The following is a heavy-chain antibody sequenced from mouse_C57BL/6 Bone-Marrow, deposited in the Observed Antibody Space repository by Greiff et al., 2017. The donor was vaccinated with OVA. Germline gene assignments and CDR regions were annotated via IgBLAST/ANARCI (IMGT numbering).Heavy chain of an antibody. Sequence: DVKLVESGGGLVQPGESLKLSCESNEYEFPSHDMSWVRKTPEKRLELVAAINSDGGSTYYPDTMERRFIISRDNTKKTLYLQMSSLRSEDTALYYCAGPGIYYYGSSLAYWGQGTLVTVSA. J-gene: IGHJ3*01. V-gene: IGHV5-2*01. CDR3: AGPGIYYYGSSLAY. CDR2: INSDGGST. CDR1: EYEFPSHD. D-gene: IGHD1-1*01.